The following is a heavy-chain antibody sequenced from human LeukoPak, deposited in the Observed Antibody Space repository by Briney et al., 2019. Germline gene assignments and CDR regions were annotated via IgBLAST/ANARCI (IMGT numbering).Heavy chain of an antibody. V-gene: IGHV3-11*01. CDR3: ARRRDFFDC. J-gene: IGHJ4*02. D-gene: IGHD3-3*01. Sequence: GGSLRLSCAASGFTFSDYYMSWIRQAPGKGLEWISYISSSVSTIYYADSVKGRFTMSRDNAKSSLYLQVNSLRAEDTAIYYCARRRDFFDCWGQGTLVTVSS. CDR1: GFTFSDYY. CDR2: ISSSVSTI.